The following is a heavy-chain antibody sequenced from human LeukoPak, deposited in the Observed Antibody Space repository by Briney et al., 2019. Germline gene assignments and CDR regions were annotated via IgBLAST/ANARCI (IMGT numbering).Heavy chain of an antibody. J-gene: IGHJ4*02. CDR1: GYTLTAYD. CDR2: ISPNSGGT. V-gene: IGHV1-2*02. CDR3: ARDPTLRGYRHFGY. Sequence: ASVKVSCKASGYTLTAYDMHWVRQAPGEGLEWMGWISPNSGGTNYAQKFQGRVTMTRDTSISTAYMELSRLSSDDTALYFCARDPTLRGYRHFGYWGQGTLVTVSS. D-gene: IGHD5-24*01.